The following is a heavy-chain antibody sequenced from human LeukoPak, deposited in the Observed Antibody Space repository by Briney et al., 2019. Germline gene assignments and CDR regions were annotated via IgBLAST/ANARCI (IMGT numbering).Heavy chain of an antibody. J-gene: IGHJ3*02. CDR3: ARDQYLYYYDSSGHDAFDI. D-gene: IGHD3-22*01. V-gene: IGHV1-18*01. Sequence: ASVKVSCKASGYTFTSYDINWVRQAPGQGLEWMGWISAYNGNTNYAQKLQGRVTMTTDTSTSTAYMELRSLRSDDTAVYYCARDQYLYYYDSSGHDAFDIWGQGTMVTVSS. CDR1: GYTFTSYD. CDR2: ISAYNGNT.